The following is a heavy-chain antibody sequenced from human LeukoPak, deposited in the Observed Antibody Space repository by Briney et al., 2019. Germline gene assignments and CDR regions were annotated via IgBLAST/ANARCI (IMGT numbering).Heavy chain of an antibody. CDR1: GFTFSSYS. CDR3: ARGGYDRNWFDS. CDR2: ISSSSSYI. D-gene: IGHD5-12*01. Sequence: GGSLRLSCAASGFTFSSYSMNWVRQAPGKGLEWVSSISSSSSYIYYADSVKGRFTISRDNAKNSLYLQMNSLRAEDTAMYYCARGGYDRNWFDSWGQGTLVTVSS. V-gene: IGHV3-21*01. J-gene: IGHJ5*01.